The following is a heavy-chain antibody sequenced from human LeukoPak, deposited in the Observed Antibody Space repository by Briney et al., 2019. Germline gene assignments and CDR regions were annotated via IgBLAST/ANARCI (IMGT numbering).Heavy chain of an antibody. Sequence: GSXXLXXVASGFXXSNFXXYXVRQAPGKGLEWVSIISLDGSTEFYADSVKGRFTISRDTASNTMHLEMNNLRIEDTAVYYCMRDYMGWFDPWGQGSLVTVSS. CDR2: ISLDGSTE. CDR3: MRDYMGWFDP. CDR1: GFXXSNFX. D-gene: IGHD3-10*01. V-gene: IGHV3-30-3*01. J-gene: IGHJ5*02.